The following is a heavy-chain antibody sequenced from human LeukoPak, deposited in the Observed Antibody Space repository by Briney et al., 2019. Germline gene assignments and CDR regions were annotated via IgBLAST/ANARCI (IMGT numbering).Heavy chain of an antibody. CDR2: ISSSSSTI. D-gene: IGHD2-2*01. Sequence: GGSLRLSCAASGFTFSSYSMNWVRQAPGKGLEWVSYISSSSSTIYYADSVKGRFTISRDNAKNSLYLQMNSLRAEDTAVYYCASIWTGYCSSTSWSPRDAFDIWGQGTMVTVSS. V-gene: IGHV3-48*01. CDR3: ASIWTGYCSSTSWSPRDAFDI. CDR1: GFTFSSYS. J-gene: IGHJ3*02.